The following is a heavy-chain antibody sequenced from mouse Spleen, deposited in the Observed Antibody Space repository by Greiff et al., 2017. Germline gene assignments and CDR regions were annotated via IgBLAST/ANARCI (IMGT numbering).Heavy chain of an antibody. Sequence: EVHLVESGPELVKPGASVKMSCKASGYTFTDYNMHWVKQSHGKSLEWIGYINPNNGGTSYNQKFKGKATLTVNKSSSTAYMELRSLTSEDSAVYYCARELTGRGSYAMDYWGQGTSVTVSS. CDR2: INPNNGGT. CDR3: ARELTGRGSYAMDY. J-gene: IGHJ4*01. V-gene: IGHV1-22*01. D-gene: IGHD4-1*01. CDR1: GYTFTDYN.